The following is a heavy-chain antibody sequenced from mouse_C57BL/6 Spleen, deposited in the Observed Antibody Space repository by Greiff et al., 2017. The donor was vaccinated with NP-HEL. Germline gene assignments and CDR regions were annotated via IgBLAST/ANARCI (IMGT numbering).Heavy chain of an antibody. CDR1: GYTFTNYW. J-gene: IGHJ2*01. D-gene: IGHD1-1*01. CDR3: ARGGYYYGSSLYYFDY. V-gene: IGHV1-63*01. Sequence: QVQLQQSGAELVRPGTSVKMSCKASGYTFTNYWIGWAKQRPGHGLEWIGDIYPGGGSTNYNEKFKGKATLTADKSSSTAYMQFSSLTSEDSAIYYGARGGYYYGSSLYYFDYWGQGTTLTVSS. CDR2: IYPGGGST.